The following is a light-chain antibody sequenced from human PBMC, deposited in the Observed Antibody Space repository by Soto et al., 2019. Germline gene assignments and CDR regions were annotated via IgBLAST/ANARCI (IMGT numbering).Light chain of an antibody. CDR2: AAS. V-gene: IGKV3-11*01. J-gene: IGKJ4*02. Sequence: EIVLTQSPAILSLSPGERATLSCRASQHIGSNLAWYRQTRGQAPRPLIYAASNSATGIPARFSGSGSGTDFTLTISSLEPEDFAVYYCQQRGNWPPLTFGGGTKVEIK. CDR1: QHIGSN. CDR3: QQRGNWPPLT.